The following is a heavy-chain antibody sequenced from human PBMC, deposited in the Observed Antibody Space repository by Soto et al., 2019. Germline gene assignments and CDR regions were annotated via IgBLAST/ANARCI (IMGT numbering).Heavy chain of an antibody. Sequence: SETLSLTCTVSGGSISSSSYYWGWIRQPPGKGLEWIGSIYYSGSTYYNPSLKSRVTISVDTSKNQFSLKLSSVTAADTAVYYCARHWTDHAFDIWGQGTMVTVSS. J-gene: IGHJ3*02. CDR2: IYYSGST. CDR3: ARHWTDHAFDI. D-gene: IGHD3-3*01. CDR1: GGSISSSSYY. V-gene: IGHV4-39*01.